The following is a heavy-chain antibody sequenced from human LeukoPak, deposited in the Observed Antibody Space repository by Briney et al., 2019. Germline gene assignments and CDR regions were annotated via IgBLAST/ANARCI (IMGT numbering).Heavy chain of an antibody. V-gene: IGHV4-59*12. D-gene: IGHD3-22*01. CDR3: ARSYYYDSSGHPD. Sequence: SETLSLTCTVSGGSISNKYWSWIRQPPGKGLEWIGYIYYSGSTNYNPSLKSRVTILVDTSKNQFSLKLSSVTAADTAVYYCARSYYYDSSGHPDWGQGTLVTVSS. CDR1: GGSISNKY. CDR2: IYYSGST. J-gene: IGHJ1*01.